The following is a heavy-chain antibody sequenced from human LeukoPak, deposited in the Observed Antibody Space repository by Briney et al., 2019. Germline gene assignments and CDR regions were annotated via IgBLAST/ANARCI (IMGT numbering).Heavy chain of an antibody. J-gene: IGHJ4*02. Sequence: PSETLSLTCTVSGGSISSYYWSWIRQPPVKGLEWIGYIYYSGSTNYNPSLKSRVTISVDTSKNQFSLKLSSVTAADTAVYYCARDHRYSGYDYGGYFFDYWGQGTLVTVSS. CDR2: IYYSGST. D-gene: IGHD5-12*01. V-gene: IGHV4-59*01. CDR3: ARDHRYSGYDYGGYFFDY. CDR1: GGSISSYY.